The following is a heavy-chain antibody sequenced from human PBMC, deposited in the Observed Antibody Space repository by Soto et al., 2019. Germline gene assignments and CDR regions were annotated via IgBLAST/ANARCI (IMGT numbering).Heavy chain of an antibody. Sequence: SGPTLVNPTQTLTLTCTFSGFSLSTSGVGVGWIRQPPGKALEWLALIYWNDDKRYSPSLKSRLTITKDTSKNQVVLTMTNMDPVDTATYYCAHSLRAVVGTRRPGYFDYWGQGTLGTVSS. D-gene: IGHD6-19*01. J-gene: IGHJ4*02. CDR1: GFSLSTSGVG. CDR3: AHSLRAVVGTRRPGYFDY. V-gene: IGHV2-5*01. CDR2: IYWNDDK.